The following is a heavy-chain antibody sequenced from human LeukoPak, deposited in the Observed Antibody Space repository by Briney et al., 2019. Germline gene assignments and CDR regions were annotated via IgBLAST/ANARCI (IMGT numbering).Heavy chain of an antibody. CDR1: GYSFTSYW. Sequence: GESLKISCKGSGYSFTSYWIGWVRQMPGKGLEWMGIIYPGDSDTRYSPSFQGQVTISADKSISTAYLQWSSLKASDTAMYYCARHGKDCSGGSCYEGAFDIWGQGTMVTVSS. J-gene: IGHJ3*02. CDR3: ARHGKDCSGGSCYEGAFDI. V-gene: IGHV5-51*01. D-gene: IGHD2-15*01. CDR2: IYPGDSDT.